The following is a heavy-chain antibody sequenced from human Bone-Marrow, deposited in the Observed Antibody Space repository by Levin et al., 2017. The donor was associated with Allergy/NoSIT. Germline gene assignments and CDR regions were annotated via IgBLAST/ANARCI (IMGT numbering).Heavy chain of an antibody. V-gene: IGHV3-23*01. CDR1: GFTSGFYA. J-gene: IGHJ1*01. CDR3: AKMEQQLLKGTFEY. Sequence: GASVKVSCAASGFTSGFYAMSWVRQAPGKGLEWVSGIIGSGGDTSYADSVRGRFTISRDSSKNTLYLQMNSLRVEDTAVYYCAKMEQQLLKGTFEYWGQGAQVTVSS. D-gene: IGHD6-13*01. CDR2: IIGSGGDT.